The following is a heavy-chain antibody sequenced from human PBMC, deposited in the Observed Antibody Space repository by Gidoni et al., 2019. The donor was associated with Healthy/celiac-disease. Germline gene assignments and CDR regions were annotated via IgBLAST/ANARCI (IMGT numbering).Heavy chain of an antibody. D-gene: IGHD1-7*01. V-gene: IGHV3-33*01. CDR2: IWYDGSNK. CDR3: ARDRRTGTTGYYYGMDV. J-gene: IGHJ6*02. Sequence: QVQLVESGGGVVQPGRSLRLSCAASGFTFSSYGMHWVRQAPGKGLEWVAVIWYDGSNKYYADSVKGRFTISRDNSKNTLYLQMNSLRAEDTAVYYCARDRRTGTTGYYYGMDVWGQGTTVTVSS. CDR1: GFTFSSYG.